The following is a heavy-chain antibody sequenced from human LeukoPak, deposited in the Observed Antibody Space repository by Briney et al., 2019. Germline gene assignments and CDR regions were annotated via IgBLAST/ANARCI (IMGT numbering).Heavy chain of an antibody. CDR2: ISAYNGNT. J-gene: IGHJ5*02. V-gene: IGHV1-18*01. CDR3: ARLRYSGYEWENWFDP. Sequence: ASVKVSCKASGYTFTSYGISWVRQAPGQGLEWMGWISAYNGNTNYAQKLQGRVTMTTDTSTSTAYMELRSLRSDDTAVYYCARLRYSGYEWENWFDPWGQGTLVTVSS. D-gene: IGHD5-12*01. CDR1: GYTFTSYG.